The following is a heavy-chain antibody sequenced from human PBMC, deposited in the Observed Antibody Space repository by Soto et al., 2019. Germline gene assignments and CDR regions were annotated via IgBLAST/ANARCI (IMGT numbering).Heavy chain of an antibody. D-gene: IGHD2-2*01. V-gene: IGHV3-23*01. CDR1: GFTFSSYA. CDR3: AKDFSVADYGQLLGWFDP. CDR2: ISGSGGST. J-gene: IGHJ5*02. Sequence: EVQLLESGGGLVQPGGSLRLSCAASGFTFSSYAMSWVRQAPGKGLEWVSAISGSGGSTYYADSVKGRFTISRDNSKNTLYLQMNSLRAEDTAVYYCAKDFSVADYGQLLGWFDPWGQGTLVTVSS.